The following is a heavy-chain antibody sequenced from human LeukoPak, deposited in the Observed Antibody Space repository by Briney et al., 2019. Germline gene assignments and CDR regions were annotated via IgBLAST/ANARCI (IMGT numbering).Heavy chain of an antibody. D-gene: IGHD7-27*01. J-gene: IGHJ4*02. CDR3: ARGLGPGDS. Sequence: SETLSLTCAVYGGSSSGYYWSWIRQPPGKGLEWIGEINHSGSTNYNPSLKSRVTISVDTSKNQFSLKLRSVTAADTALYYCARGLGPGDSWGQGTLVTVSS. CDR1: GGSSSGYY. V-gene: IGHV4-34*01. CDR2: INHSGST.